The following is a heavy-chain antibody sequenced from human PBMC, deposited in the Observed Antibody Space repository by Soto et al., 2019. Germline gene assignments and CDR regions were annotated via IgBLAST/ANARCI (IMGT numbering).Heavy chain of an antibody. V-gene: IGHV3-23*01. Sequence: LGGSLRLSCAASGFTFTSYAMSWVRQAPGKGLEWVSVINVSGGSTYYADSVTGRFTISRDNAKNTVYLEMNSLRVEDTAKYYCVKKSIDIPGWFDPWGLGTLVTVSS. J-gene: IGHJ5*02. CDR3: VKKSIDIPGWFDP. CDR1: GFTFTSYA. CDR2: INVSGGST. D-gene: IGHD3-9*01.